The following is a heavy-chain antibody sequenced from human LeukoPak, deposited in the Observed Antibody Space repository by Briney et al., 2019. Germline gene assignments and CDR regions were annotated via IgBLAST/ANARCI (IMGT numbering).Heavy chain of an antibody. J-gene: IGHJ4*02. CDR3: TRDGVPAGLYFDS. D-gene: IGHD2-2*01. Sequence: PGGSLRLSCSASVFTSSAFWMNWVRQAPGQGLEWVDSINQVGSEKYYVDSVRGRFTISRDNAKNSLFLQINNLRVEDTAVYYCTRDGVPAGLYFDSWGQGSLVTVSS. CDR1: VFTSSAFW. CDR2: INQVGSEK. V-gene: IGHV3-7*03.